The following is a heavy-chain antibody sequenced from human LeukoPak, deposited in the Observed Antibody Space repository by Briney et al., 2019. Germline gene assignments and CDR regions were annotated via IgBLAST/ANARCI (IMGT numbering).Heavy chain of an antibody. CDR1: GFTFSSSA. CDR2: INPDGRDT. D-gene: IGHD2-21*02. V-gene: IGHV3-7*01. J-gene: IGHJ1*01. CDR3: TSWGDTTAEYFQR. Sequence: PGGSLRLSCAASGFTFSSSAMSWVRQAPGKGLEWVARINPDGRDTYYVDSVKGRFTISRDNAQNSMYLQMNSLRVEDTAVYYCTSWGDTTAEYFQRWGQGTLVTVSS.